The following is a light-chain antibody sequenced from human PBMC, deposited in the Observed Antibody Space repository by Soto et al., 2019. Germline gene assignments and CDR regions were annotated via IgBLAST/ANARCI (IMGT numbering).Light chain of an antibody. CDR1: QSLLHSDGNTY. CDR2: KVS. Sequence: DVVMTQTPLSSPVTLGQASSMSCRFSQSLLHSDGNTYLSWFQQKPGQPPRLLIYKVSDRFSGVPDRFSGSGAGTDFTLTISRVEAEDAGVYYCMQGTQSTWTFGQGTKVDI. J-gene: IGKJ1*01. V-gene: IGKV2-24*01. CDR3: MQGTQSTWT.